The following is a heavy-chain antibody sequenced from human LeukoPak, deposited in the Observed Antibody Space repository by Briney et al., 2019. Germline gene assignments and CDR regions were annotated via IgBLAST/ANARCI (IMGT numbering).Heavy chain of an antibody. J-gene: IGHJ5*02. CDR1: GYTLTELS. Sequence: ASVKVSCKVSGYTLTELSMHWVRQAPGKGLEWMGGFDPEDGETIYAQKFQGRVTMTEDTSTDTAYMELRSLRSDDAAVYYCARGDSSGWSNWFDPWGQGTLVTVSS. CDR2: FDPEDGET. V-gene: IGHV1-24*01. CDR3: ARGDSSGWSNWFDP. D-gene: IGHD6-19*01.